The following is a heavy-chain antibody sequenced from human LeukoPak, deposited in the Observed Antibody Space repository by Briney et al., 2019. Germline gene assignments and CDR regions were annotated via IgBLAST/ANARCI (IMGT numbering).Heavy chain of an antibody. CDR2: ISSSGGTI. D-gene: IGHD4-17*01. Sequence: PGGSLRLSCAASGFTFSSYQMNWVRQAPGKGLEWVSYISSSGGTIYYADSVKGRFTISRDNAKNSLYLQMNSLRAEDTAVYYCARGNYGDYARSSFDYRGQGTLVTVSS. J-gene: IGHJ4*02. V-gene: IGHV3-48*03. CDR3: ARGNYGDYARSSFDY. CDR1: GFTFSSYQ.